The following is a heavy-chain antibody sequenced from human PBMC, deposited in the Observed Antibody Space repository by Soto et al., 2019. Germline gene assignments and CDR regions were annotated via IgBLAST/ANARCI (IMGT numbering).Heavy chain of an antibody. Sequence: QVQLVQSGAEVKKPGSSVKVSCKASGGTFSSYTISWVRQAPGQGLEWMGRIIPILGIANYAQKFQGRVTITADKSTSTAYMELSSLRSEDTAVYYCARGRFGESNYYYYYYGMDVWGQGTTVTVSS. V-gene: IGHV1-69*02. D-gene: IGHD3-10*01. CDR3: ARGRFGESNYYYYYYGMDV. CDR2: IIPILGIA. J-gene: IGHJ6*02. CDR1: GGTFSSYT.